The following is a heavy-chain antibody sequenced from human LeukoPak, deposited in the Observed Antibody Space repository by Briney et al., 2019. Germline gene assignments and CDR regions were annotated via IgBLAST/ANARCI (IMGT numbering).Heavy chain of an antibody. CDR2: ISYIGST. V-gene: IGHV4-59*11. J-gene: IGHJ3*02. Sequence: SETLSLTCTVSGDSMNSHYWSWIRQPPGKGLEWIGYISYIGSTNYNPSLKSRVTISVDTSKNQFSLKLSSVTAADTAVYYCARDPTTVTEGLDIWGKGTMVTVSS. D-gene: IGHD4-17*01. CDR3: ARDPTTVTEGLDI. CDR1: GDSMNSHY.